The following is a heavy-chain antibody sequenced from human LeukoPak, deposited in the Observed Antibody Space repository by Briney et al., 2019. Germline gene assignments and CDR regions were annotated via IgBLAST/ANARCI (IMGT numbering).Heavy chain of an antibody. Sequence: PSETLSLTCTVSGGSISSSSYYWGWIRQPPGKGLEWIGSIYYSGSTYYNPSLKSRVTISVDTSKNQFSLKLNSVTAADTAVYYCAVELTIFGVVTNHPLDYWGQGTLVTVSS. J-gene: IGHJ4*02. CDR3: AVELTIFGVVTNHPLDY. CDR2: IYYSGST. D-gene: IGHD3-3*01. V-gene: IGHV4-39*01. CDR1: GGSISSSSYY.